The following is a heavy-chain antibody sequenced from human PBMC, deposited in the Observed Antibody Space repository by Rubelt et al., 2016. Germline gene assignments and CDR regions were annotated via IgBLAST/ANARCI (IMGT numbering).Heavy chain of an antibody. D-gene: IGHD3-22*01. CDR1: GFTFRKYA. CDR3: AKGSHFDDSGYYIAIDALDI. CDR2: ISASGVST. Sequence: EVQLLESGGDLAQPGGSLRLSCAAPGFTFRKYAMSWVRQAPGKGLEWVSGISASGVSTYHVDSVKGRFTISRDNSKNTLYLQMNSLRVEDTAVYYCAKGSHFDDSGYYIAIDALDIWGQGTMVTVSS. J-gene: IGHJ3*02. V-gene: IGHV3-23*01.